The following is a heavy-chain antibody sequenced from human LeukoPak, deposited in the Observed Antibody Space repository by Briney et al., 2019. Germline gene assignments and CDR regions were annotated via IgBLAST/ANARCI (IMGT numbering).Heavy chain of an antibody. CDR3: AKATMLSAWSLDY. J-gene: IGHJ4*02. D-gene: IGHD3-10*02. Sequence: GGSLRLSCAASGFTFSSYGTHWVRQAPGKGLEWVAFIRYDGSTKYYADSVKGRFTISRDNSKNTLHLQMNSLRAEDTAVYYCAKATMLSAWSLDYWGQGTLVTVSS. CDR2: IRYDGSTK. CDR1: GFTFSSYG. V-gene: IGHV3-30*02.